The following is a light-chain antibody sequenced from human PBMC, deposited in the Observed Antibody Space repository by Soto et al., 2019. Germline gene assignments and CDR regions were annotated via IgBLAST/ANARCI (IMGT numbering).Light chain of an antibody. J-gene: IGKJ5*01. CDR2: KVS. V-gene: IGKV2-30*02. CDR1: QSLVHRDGNTY. Sequence: DFVGPQSPLSRPVTLGKAASIPCRSSQSLVHRDGNTYLSWIHQRTGKSPRRLIYKVSNRHSGVADRFSGSGSGTDFTLKSSRVEAEDVVVYYCMQGSHWPPLTFGQGTRLEIK. CDR3: MQGSHWPPLT.